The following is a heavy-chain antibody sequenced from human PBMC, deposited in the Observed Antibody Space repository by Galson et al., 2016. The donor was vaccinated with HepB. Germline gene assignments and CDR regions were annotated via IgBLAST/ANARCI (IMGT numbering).Heavy chain of an antibody. CDR2: INHSGSP. CDR1: GRSFSGYY. D-gene: IGHD6-13*01. V-gene: IGHV4-34*01. Sequence: ETLSLTCADYGRSFSGYYWSWIRQSPGKGLEWIGEINHSGSPDYNPSLQSRVTISVDTSKNQFSLSLSSVTAADTAVYFCARGTYIAAVGLHYYFGMDVWGQRTTVTVSS. J-gene: IGHJ6*02. CDR3: ARGTYIAAVGLHYYFGMDV.